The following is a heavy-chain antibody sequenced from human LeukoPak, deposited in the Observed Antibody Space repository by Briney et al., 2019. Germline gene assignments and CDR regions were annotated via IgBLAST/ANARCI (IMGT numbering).Heavy chain of an antibody. CDR3: ARQDYYDSSGYYIFDY. V-gene: IGHV4-59*08. D-gene: IGHD3-22*01. Sequence: SETLSLTCTVSGGSISSYYWSWIRQPPGKGLEWIGYIYYSGSTYYNPSLKSRVTISVDTSKNQFSLKLSSVTAADTAVYYCARQDYYDSSGYYIFDYWGQGTLVTVSS. CDR1: GGSISSYY. CDR2: IYYSGST. J-gene: IGHJ4*02.